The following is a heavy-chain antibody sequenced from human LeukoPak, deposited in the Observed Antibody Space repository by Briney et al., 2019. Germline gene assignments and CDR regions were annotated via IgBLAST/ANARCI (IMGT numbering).Heavy chain of an antibody. J-gene: IGHJ4*02. CDR2: INPSGGST. V-gene: IGHV1-46*01. D-gene: IGHD3-22*01. CDR1: GYTFTSYY. CDR3: ARALYDSSGYYSPHY. Sequence: ASVKVSCKASGYTFTSYYMHWVRQAPGQGLEGMGIINPSGGSTSYAQKFQGRVTLTRDTSTSTVYMELSSLRSEDTAVYYCARALYDSSGYYSPHYWGQGTLVTVSS.